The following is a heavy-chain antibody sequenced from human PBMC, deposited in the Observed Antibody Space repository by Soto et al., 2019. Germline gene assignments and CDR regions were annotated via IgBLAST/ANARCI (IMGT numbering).Heavy chain of an antibody. CDR2: IIPILGIA. CDR1: GGTFSSYT. Sequence: ASVKVSCKASGGTFSSYTISWVRQAPGQGLEWMGRIIPILGIANYAQKFQGRVTITADRSTSTAYMELSSLRSEDTAVYYCAREEYYYGSGAFFDYWGQGTLVTVSS. V-gene: IGHV1-69*04. D-gene: IGHD3-10*01. J-gene: IGHJ4*02. CDR3: AREEYYYGSGAFFDY.